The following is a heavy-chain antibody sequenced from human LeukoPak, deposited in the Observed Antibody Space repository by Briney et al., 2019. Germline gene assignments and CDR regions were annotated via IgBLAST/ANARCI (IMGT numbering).Heavy chain of an antibody. CDR2: IYHSGST. D-gene: IGHD6-25*01. CDR3: ARAAASLIDY. CDR1: GGSITSEDNY. Sequence: PSQTLSLTCTVSGGSITSEDNYWSWIRQPQGKGLEWIGDIYHSGSTYYNPSLKSRVTISVDRSKNQFSLKLSSVTAADTAVYYCARAAASLIDYWGQGTLVTVSS. J-gene: IGHJ4*02. V-gene: IGHV4-30-2*01.